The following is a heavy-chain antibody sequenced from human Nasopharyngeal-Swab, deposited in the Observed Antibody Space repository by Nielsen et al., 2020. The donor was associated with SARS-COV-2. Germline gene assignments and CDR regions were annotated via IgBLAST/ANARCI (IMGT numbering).Heavy chain of an antibody. CDR2: IHFCGST. D-gene: IGHD5-18*01. V-gene: IGHV4-59*01. J-gene: IGHJ4*02. CDR3: ARDWGNTAMTPYLDY. Sequence: SETLSLTCTVSGGSISSYYWSWIRQPPGKGLEWIGYIHFCGSTNYNPSPKRRVTISVDTYKNQFSLKLSSVTAADTAVYYCARDWGNTAMTPYLDYWGQGTLVTVSS. CDR1: GGSISSYY.